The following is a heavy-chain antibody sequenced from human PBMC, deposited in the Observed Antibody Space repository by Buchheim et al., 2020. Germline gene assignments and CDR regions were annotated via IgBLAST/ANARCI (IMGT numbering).Heavy chain of an antibody. J-gene: IGHJ6*02. V-gene: IGHV3-30*18. CDR2: ISYDGSNK. CDR1: GFTFSSYG. D-gene: IGHD6-13*01. Sequence: QVQLVESGGGVVQPGRSLRFSCAASGFTFSSYGMHWVRQAPGKGLEWVAVISYDGSNKYYADSVKGRFTISRDNSKNTLYLQMNSLRAEDTAVYYCAKGQESQQLAYYYYYGMDVWGQGTT. CDR3: AKGQESQQLAYYYYYGMDV.